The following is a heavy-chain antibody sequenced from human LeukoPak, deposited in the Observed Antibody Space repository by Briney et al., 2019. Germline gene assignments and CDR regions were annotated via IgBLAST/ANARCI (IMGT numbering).Heavy chain of an antibody. CDR3: ARPYYYDSRIDP. J-gene: IGHJ5*02. CDR1: GGSFSGYY. CDR2: INHSGST. Sequence: PSETLSLTCAVYGGSFSGYYWSWIRQPPGKGLEWIGEINHSGSTNYNPSLKSRVTISVDTSKNQFSLKLSSVTAADTAVYYCARPYYYDSRIDPWGQGILVTVSS. D-gene: IGHD3-22*01. V-gene: IGHV4-34*01.